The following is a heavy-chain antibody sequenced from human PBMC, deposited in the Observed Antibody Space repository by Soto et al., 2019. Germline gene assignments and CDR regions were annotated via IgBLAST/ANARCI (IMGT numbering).Heavy chain of an antibody. Sequence: SETLSLTCSVSDDSISGYYWSWIRQPPGKGLEWIGYIYYTGSTRNNPSLKSRVTISVDTSKNQFSLKLSSVTAADTAVYYCARHVRAGSSIYQFDHWGQGTLVTVSS. CDR2: IYYTGST. D-gene: IGHD3-10*01. CDR1: DDSISGYY. V-gene: IGHV4-59*08. CDR3: ARHVRAGSSIYQFDH. J-gene: IGHJ4*02.